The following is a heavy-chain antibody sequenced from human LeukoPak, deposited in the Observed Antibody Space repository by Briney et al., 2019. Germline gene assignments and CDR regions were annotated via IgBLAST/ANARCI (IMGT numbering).Heavy chain of an antibody. J-gene: IGHJ4*02. CDR3: ARDPHGGNSLDY. CDR2: IIPIFGTA. D-gene: IGHD4-23*01. V-gene: IGHV1-69*13. CDR1: GGTFSSYA. Sequence: SVKVSCKASGGTFSSYAISWVRQAPGQGLEWMGGIIPIFGTANYAQKFQGRVTITADESTSTAYMELSSLRSDDTAVYYCARDPHGGNSLDYWGQGTLVTVSS.